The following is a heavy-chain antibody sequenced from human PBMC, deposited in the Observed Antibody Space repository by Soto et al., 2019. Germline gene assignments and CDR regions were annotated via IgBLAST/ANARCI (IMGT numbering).Heavy chain of an antibody. J-gene: IGHJ4*02. CDR3: ARDRYGDYYAY. CDR1: GASLSSGGYY. CDR2: IYFDGMT. D-gene: IGHD3-22*01. Sequence: QVQLLESGPGLVKPSQTLSLSCIVSGASLSSGGYYWNWIRQNPGKGLEWIGYIYFDGMTYYNPSLESRVTMSIDASKNQFSLHLSSVTAADTAVYYCARDRYGDYYAYWGQGILVTVSS. V-gene: IGHV4-31*03.